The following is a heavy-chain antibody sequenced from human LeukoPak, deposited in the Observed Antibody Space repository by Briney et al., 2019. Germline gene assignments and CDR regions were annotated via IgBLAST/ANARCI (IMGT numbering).Heavy chain of an antibody. CDR2: IYPGDSDT. CDR1: GYSFTSYW. Sequence: RESLKISCKGSGYSFTSYWIGWVRQMPGKGLEWMGIIYPGDSDTRYSPSFQGQVTISADKSISTAYLQWSSLKASDTAMYYCARHGDDFWSGYDSGDAFDIWGQGTMVTVSS. J-gene: IGHJ3*02. CDR3: ARHGDDFWSGYDSGDAFDI. V-gene: IGHV5-51*01. D-gene: IGHD3-3*01.